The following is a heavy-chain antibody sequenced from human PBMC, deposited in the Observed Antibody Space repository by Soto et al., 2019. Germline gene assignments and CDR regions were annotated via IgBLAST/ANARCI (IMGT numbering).Heavy chain of an antibody. CDR3: ARAYFTYDSSGYPSDY. CDR2: ISYDGSNK. V-gene: IGHV3-30-3*01. Sequence: PGGSLRLSCAASGFTFSSYAMHWVRQAPGKGLEWVAVISYDGSNKYYADSVKGRFTISRDNSKNTLYLQMNSLRAEDTAVYYCARAYFTYDSSGYPSDYWGQGTLVTVSS. CDR1: GFTFSSYA. J-gene: IGHJ4*02. D-gene: IGHD3-22*01.